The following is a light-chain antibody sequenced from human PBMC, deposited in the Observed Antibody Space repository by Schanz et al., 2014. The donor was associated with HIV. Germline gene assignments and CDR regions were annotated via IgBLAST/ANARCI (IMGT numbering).Light chain of an antibody. V-gene: IGLV4-69*01. CDR3: ETWDSNTRL. CDR1: SGHSSYA. Sequence: QSVLTQSPSASASLGASVKLTCTLSSGHSSYAIAWHQQQPEKGPRYLMKLNSDGSHNKGDGIPDRFSGSSSGAERYLTISSLQSEDEADYYCETWDSNTRLFGGGTKLTVL. CDR2: LNSDGSH. J-gene: IGLJ2*01.